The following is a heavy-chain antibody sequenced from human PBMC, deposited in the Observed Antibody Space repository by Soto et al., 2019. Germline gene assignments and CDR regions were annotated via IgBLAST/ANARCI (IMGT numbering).Heavy chain of an antibody. Sequence: QVQLQESGPGLVKPSQTLSLTCTVSGGSISSGGYYWSWIRQHPGKGLEWIGYIYYSGSTYYNPSLKSRVTLSLDTSKNQFSLKLSSVTAADTAVYYCARDLYSSGWFDYWGQGTLVTVSS. CDR1: GGSISSGGYY. CDR2: IYYSGST. D-gene: IGHD6-19*01. V-gene: IGHV4-31*03. CDR3: ARDLYSSGWFDY. J-gene: IGHJ4*02.